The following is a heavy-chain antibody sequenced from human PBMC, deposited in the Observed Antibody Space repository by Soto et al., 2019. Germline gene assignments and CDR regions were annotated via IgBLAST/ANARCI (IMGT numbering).Heavy chain of an antibody. V-gene: IGHV4-59*01. D-gene: IGHD3-10*01. Sequence: SETLSLTCSVSGTSIRGYYWTWIRQPPGKGLEWIGYIYYTGTTKYNPSLKSRVTISVDTSKNQFSLRLNSVTATDTAVYYCAREVSSFGSNHFDSWGQGALVTVSS. J-gene: IGHJ4*02. CDR3: AREVSSFGSNHFDS. CDR1: GTSIRGYY. CDR2: IYYTGTT.